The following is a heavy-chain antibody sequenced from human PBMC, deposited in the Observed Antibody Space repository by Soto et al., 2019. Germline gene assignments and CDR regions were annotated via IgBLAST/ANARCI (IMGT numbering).Heavy chain of an antibody. Sequence: QVQLVQSGAEVKKPGASVKVSCKASGYTFTSYGISWVRQAPGQGLEWMGWISAYNGNTNYAQKLQGRVTMTTDTSTSTAYMELRSLRSDDTAVYYCARDHTDILTGHPPLCGDYWGQGTLVTVSS. V-gene: IGHV1-18*01. CDR2: ISAYNGNT. J-gene: IGHJ4*02. CDR1: GYTFTSYG. CDR3: ARDHTDILTGHPPLCGDY. D-gene: IGHD3-9*01.